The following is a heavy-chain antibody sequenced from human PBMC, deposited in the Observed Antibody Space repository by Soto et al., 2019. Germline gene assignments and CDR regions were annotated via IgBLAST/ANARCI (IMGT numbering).Heavy chain of an antibody. CDR3: ARTRTDNSSSFDH. J-gene: IGHJ4*02. D-gene: IGHD6-6*01. V-gene: IGHV4-31*03. CDR1: RDSISRGDYY. CDR2: VTHSGSS. Sequence: QVQLQESGPGLVRPSQTLSLTCTVSRDSISRGDYYWSWIRQHAGKGLEWIGYVTHSGSSFYNPCLQSRVIISVDTSKNQFALKLTPVTAADTSVYYCARTRTDNSSSFDHLGQGTLVTVSS.